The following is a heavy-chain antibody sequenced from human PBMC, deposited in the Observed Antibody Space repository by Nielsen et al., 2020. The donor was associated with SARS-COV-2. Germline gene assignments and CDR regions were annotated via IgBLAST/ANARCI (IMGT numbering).Heavy chain of an antibody. V-gene: IGHV4-59*08. CDR2: IYNRGNT. CDR3: ARHPYPMTVSTFGYDY. J-gene: IGHJ4*02. D-gene: IGHD2-21*02. Sequence: SETLSLTCTVSGGSISSYYWSWIRQPPGKGLEWIGYIYNRGNTNYNPSLKSRVTISVDTSKNQFSLRLSPVTVADTAVYYCARHPYPMTVSTFGYDYWGQGTLVTVSS. CDR1: GGSISSYY.